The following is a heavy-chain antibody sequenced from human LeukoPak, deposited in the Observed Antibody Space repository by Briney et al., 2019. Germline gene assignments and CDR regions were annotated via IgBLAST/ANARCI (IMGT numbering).Heavy chain of an antibody. CDR1: GGSFSGYY. CDR2: IYTSGST. CDR3: ARKIPSGWYRY. Sequence: PSETLSLTCAVYGGSFSGYYWSWIRQPAGKGLEWIGRIYTSGSTNYNPSLKSRVTMSVDTSKNQFSLKLSSVTAADTAVYYCARKIPSGWYRYWGQGTLVTVSS. J-gene: IGHJ4*02. V-gene: IGHV4-59*10. D-gene: IGHD6-19*01.